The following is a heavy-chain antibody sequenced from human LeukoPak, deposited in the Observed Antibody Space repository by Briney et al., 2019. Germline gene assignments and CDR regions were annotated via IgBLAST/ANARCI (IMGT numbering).Heavy chain of an antibody. CDR1: GFNVRTNY. CDR2: MYSDGSA. CDR3: AGALHYNYFETRYFGY. V-gene: IGHV3-53*01. Sequence: PGGSLRLSCTASGFNVRTNYMFWVRQAPGKGLECVSVMYSDGSAYHADSVKGRFTLSRDNSMNTLFLQMNSLRADDTAMYYCAGALHYNYFETRYFGYWGQGTPVTVSS. J-gene: IGHJ4*02. D-gene: IGHD3-22*01.